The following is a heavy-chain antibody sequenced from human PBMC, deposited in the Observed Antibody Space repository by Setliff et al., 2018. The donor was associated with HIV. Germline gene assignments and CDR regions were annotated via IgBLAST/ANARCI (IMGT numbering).Heavy chain of an antibody. V-gene: IGHV4-39*07. D-gene: IGHD3-22*01. Sequence: ASETLSLTCIVSGGSINSTSYYWGWIRQPPGQGLEWIGSISYSGDTFYNTSLKTRITISVDTSKNHLSLKVSSLTAADTAVYYCARAPYYDYRGLAVYYFDYWGQGTQVTVSS. CDR2: ISYSGDT. J-gene: IGHJ4*02. CDR1: GGSINSTSYY. CDR3: ARAPYYDYRGLAVYYFDY.